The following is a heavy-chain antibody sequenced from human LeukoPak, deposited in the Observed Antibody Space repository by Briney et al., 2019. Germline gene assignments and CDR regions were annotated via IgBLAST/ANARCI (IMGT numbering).Heavy chain of an antibody. CDR2: ISSSSSYT. CDR3: ARESYSYGFSGGDY. V-gene: IGHV3-11*06. Sequence: GGSLRLSCAASGFTFSDYYMSWIRQAPGKGLEWVSYISSSSSYTNYADSVKGRFTISRDNAKNSLYLQMNSLRAEDAVVYYCARESYSYGFSGGDYWGQGTLVTVSS. CDR1: GFTFSDYY. J-gene: IGHJ4*02. D-gene: IGHD5-18*01.